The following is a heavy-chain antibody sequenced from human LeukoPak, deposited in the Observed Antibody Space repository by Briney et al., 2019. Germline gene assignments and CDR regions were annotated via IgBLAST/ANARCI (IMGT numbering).Heavy chain of an antibody. V-gene: IGHV4-31*03. CDR1: GGSISSGGYY. CDR3: ARTTTVDAFDI. CDR2: IYYSGST. D-gene: IGHD4-17*01. Sequence: PSQTLSLTCTVSGGSISSGGYYWSWIRQHPGKGLEWIGYIYYSGSTYYNPSLKGRVTISVDTSKNQFSLKLSSVTAADTAVYYCARTTTVDAFDIWGQGTMVTVSS. J-gene: IGHJ3*02.